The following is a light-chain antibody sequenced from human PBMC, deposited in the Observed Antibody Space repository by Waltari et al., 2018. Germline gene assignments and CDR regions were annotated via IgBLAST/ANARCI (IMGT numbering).Light chain of an antibody. CDR3: QQYGRSPLT. J-gene: IGKJ4*01. Sequence: EIVLTQSPGTLSLSPGDRATLSCRASQSVSSNFLAWYQQKPGQAPRLLSYGASSRATGIPQKFSGSGSATDFTLTINRLEPEDFAVYYCQQYGRSPLTFGGGTKVEIK. CDR1: QSVSSNF. V-gene: IGKV3-20*01. CDR2: GAS.